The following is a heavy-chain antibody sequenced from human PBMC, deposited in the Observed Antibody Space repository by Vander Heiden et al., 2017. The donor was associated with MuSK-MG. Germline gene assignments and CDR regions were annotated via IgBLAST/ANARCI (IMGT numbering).Heavy chain of an antibody. V-gene: IGHV3-23*01. D-gene: IGHD3-22*01. CDR2: ISGSGTNT. J-gene: IGHJ4*02. CDR1: GLTLSIYA. CDR3: AKGDHDSSGYFPPSFDY. Sequence: EVQLLESGGGLVQPGGSLRPSCAAPGLTLSIYAMSWVRQAPGKGLEWVSLISGSGTNTYYADSVKGRFNISRDNSKNTLYLQMNSLRVEDTAIYYCAKGDHDSSGYFPPSFDYWGQGTLVTVSS.